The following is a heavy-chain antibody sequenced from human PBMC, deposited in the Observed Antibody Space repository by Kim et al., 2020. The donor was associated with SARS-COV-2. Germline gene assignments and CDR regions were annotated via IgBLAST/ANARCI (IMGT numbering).Heavy chain of an antibody. D-gene: IGHD6-19*01. CDR2: IIPILGIA. J-gene: IGHJ6*03. CDR3: AREAIMAVAGYYYYYMDV. V-gene: IGHV1-69*04. CDR1: GGTFSSYA. Sequence: SVKVSCKASGGTFSSYAISWVRQAPGQGLEWMGRIIPILGIANYAQKFQGRVTITADKSTSTAYMELSSLRSEDTAVYYCAREAIMAVAGYYYYYMDVWGKGTTVTVSS.